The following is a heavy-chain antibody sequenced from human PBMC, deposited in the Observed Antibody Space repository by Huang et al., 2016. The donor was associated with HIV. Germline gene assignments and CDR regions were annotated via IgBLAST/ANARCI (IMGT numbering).Heavy chain of an antibody. CDR2: IYPVASYT. CDR3: ARQGVGDFVVEPTGLGAFDI. J-gene: IGHJ3*02. D-gene: IGHD2-2*01. Sequence: EVQLVQSGAVVKKPGESLKISCKGSGYTFNGYWIGWVRQMPGKGLEWMGIIYPVASYTTYSPSFQGEVTISADKSISTAYLQWSGLKASDTAMYYCARQGVGDFVVEPTGLGAFDIWGQGTMVTVSS. CDR1: GYTFNGYW. V-gene: IGHV5-51*01.